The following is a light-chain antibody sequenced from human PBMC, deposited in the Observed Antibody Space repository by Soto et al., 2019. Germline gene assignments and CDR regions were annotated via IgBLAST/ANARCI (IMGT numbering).Light chain of an antibody. CDR1: QSISSW. CDR3: QQYNTCPLT. CDR2: KAS. V-gene: IGKV1-5*03. Sequence: DIQMTQSPSTLSASVGDRVTITCRASQSISSWFAWYQQKPGKAPKFLIFKASSLASGVPSRFSGSGSGTEFTPIISSVPPDDFATYYCQQYNTCPLTFGGGTKVEIK. J-gene: IGKJ4*01.